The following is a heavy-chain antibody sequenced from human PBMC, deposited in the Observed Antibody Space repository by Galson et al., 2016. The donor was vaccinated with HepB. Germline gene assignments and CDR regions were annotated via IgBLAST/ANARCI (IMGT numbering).Heavy chain of an antibody. D-gene: IGHD2-2*01. Sequence: SGYTFTSYGISWVRQAPGQGLEWMGWISAYNGNTNYAQKLQGRVTMTTDTSTSTAYMELRSLRSDDTAVYYCARAGHCSSTSCNYYFDYWGQGTLVTVSS. V-gene: IGHV1-18*01. CDR3: ARAGHCSSTSCNYYFDY. J-gene: IGHJ4*02. CDR1: GYTFTSYG. CDR2: ISAYNGNT.